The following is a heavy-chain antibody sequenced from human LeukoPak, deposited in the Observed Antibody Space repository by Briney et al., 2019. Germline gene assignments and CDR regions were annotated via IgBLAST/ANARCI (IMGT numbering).Heavy chain of an antibody. CDR3: ARESSSFIDP. V-gene: IGHV3-11*01. Sequence: PGGSLRLSCAASRFTFSDYYMSWIRQAPGKGLEWVSYISGSGSTIYYADSVKGRFTISRDNANNSLFLQMNSLRAEDTAVYYCARESSSFIDPWGQGTLVTVSS. CDR2: ISGSGSTI. CDR1: RFTFSDYY. D-gene: IGHD6-13*01. J-gene: IGHJ5*02.